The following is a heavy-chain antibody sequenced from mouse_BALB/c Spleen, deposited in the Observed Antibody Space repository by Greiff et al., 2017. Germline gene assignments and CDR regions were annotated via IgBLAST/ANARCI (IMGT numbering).Heavy chain of an antibody. CDR2: IYPGSGNT. CDR3: GWSYDGYYDAMDY. CDR1: GYAFTNYW. Sequence: VQLQQSGAELVRPGTSVKISCKASGYAFTNYWLGWVKQRPGHGLEWIGDIYPGSGNTYYNEKFKGKATLTADKSSSTAYMQLSSLTSEDSAVYFCGWSYDGYYDAMDYWGQGTSVTVSS. D-gene: IGHD2-3*01. J-gene: IGHJ4*01. V-gene: IGHV1-63*01.